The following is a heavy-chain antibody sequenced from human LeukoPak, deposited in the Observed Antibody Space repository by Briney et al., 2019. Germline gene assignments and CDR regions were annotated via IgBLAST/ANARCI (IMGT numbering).Heavy chain of an antibody. V-gene: IGHV1-69*13. CDR3: AMGGVPAAINYYYYYMDV. CDR2: IIPIFGTA. CDR1: GGTFSSYA. D-gene: IGHD2-2*02. Sequence: ASVKVSCKASGGTFSSYAISWVRQAPGQGLEWMGGIIPIFGTANYAQKFQGRVTITADESTSTAYMELSSLRSEDTAVYYCAMGGVPAAINYYYYYMDVWGKGATVTVSS. J-gene: IGHJ6*03.